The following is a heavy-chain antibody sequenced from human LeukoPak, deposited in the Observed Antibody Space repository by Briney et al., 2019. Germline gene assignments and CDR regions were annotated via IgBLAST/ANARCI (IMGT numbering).Heavy chain of an antibody. CDR3: ARDGVAARPRGMDV. V-gene: IGHV1-46*01. CDR2: INPSGGST. D-gene: IGHD6-6*01. J-gene: IGHJ6*02. Sequence: MGIINPSGGSTSYAQKFHGRVTMTRHTSTSTVYMELSSLRSEDTAVYYCARDGVAARPRGMDVWGQGTTVTVSS.